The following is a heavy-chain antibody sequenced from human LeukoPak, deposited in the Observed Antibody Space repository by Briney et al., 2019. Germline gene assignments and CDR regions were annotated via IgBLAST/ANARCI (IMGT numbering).Heavy chain of an antibody. V-gene: IGHV3-23*01. Sequence: GGSLRLSCAASGFTFSSYSMNWVRQAPGKGLEWVSAISGSGGSTYYADSVKGRFTISRDNSKNTLYLQMNSLRADDTAVYYCAKSRGSGTYYNDYWGQGTLVTVSS. J-gene: IGHJ4*02. CDR2: ISGSGGST. D-gene: IGHD3-10*01. CDR1: GFTFSSYS. CDR3: AKSRGSGTYYNDY.